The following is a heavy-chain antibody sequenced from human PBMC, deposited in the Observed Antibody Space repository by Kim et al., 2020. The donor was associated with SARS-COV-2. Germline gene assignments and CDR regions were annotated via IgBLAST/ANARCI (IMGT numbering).Heavy chain of an antibody. Sequence: GGSLRLSCAASGFTFSTSAMSWVRQAPGKGLEWVSGVSGNGASTNYADCVKGRFTISRDNSKNTLYLQMNSLRAEDTAIYYCAKHYGGDIRLGGFDIWGQGTMVTVSS. D-gene: IGHD2-21*01. V-gene: IGHV3-23*01. CDR3: AKHYGGDIRLGGFDI. CDR2: VSGNGAST. J-gene: IGHJ3*02. CDR1: GFTFSTSA.